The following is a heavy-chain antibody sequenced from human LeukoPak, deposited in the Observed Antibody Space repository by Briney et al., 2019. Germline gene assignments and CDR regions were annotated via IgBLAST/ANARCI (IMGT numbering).Heavy chain of an antibody. J-gene: IGHJ4*02. CDR1: GFTFSSYA. D-gene: IGHD6-13*01. CDR2: ISGSGGST. Sequence: QPGGSLRLSCAASGFTFSSYAMSWVRQAPGKGLEWVSAISGSGGSTYYADSVKGRFTISRDNSKNTLYLQVNSLRAEDTAVYYCAKDSIAAAGRQNYFDYWGQGTLVTVSS. CDR3: AKDSIAAAGRQNYFDY. V-gene: IGHV3-23*01.